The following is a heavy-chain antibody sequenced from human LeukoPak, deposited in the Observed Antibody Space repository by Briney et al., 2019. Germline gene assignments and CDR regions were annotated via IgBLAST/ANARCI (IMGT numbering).Heavy chain of an antibody. CDR3: AADPLAGSPKYNWFDP. Sequence: ASVKVSCKASGYTFTSYGISWVRQAPGQGLEWMGWISAYNGNTNYAQKLQGRVTMTTDTSTSTAYMELRSLRSDDTAVYYCAADPLAGSPKYNWFDPWGQGTLVTVSS. J-gene: IGHJ5*02. CDR1: GYTFTSYG. CDR2: ISAYNGNT. D-gene: IGHD1-26*01. V-gene: IGHV1-18*01.